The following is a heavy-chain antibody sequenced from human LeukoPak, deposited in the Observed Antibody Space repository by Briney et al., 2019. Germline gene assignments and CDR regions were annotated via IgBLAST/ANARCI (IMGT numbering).Heavy chain of an antibody. CDR2: ISYDGSNK. D-gene: IGHD2-2*01. Sequence: GGSLRLSCAASGFTFSSYAMHWVRQAPGKGLEWVAVISYDGSNKYYADSVKGRFTLSRDNSKNTLYLQMNSLSAEDTAVYYCASFEGYCSSTSCYFGGPWDYYYGMAVWGQGTTVTVSS. CDR3: ASFEGYCSSTSCYFGGPWDYYYGMAV. J-gene: IGHJ6*02. CDR1: GFTFSSYA. V-gene: IGHV3-30-3*01.